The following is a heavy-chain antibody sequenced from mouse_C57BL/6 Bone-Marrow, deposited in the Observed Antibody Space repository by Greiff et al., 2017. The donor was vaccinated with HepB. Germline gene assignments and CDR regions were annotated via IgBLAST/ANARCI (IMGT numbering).Heavy chain of an antibody. CDR2: INYDGSST. V-gene: IGHV5-16*01. D-gene: IGHD1-2*01. CDR3: ARDQGTTADWYFDV. Sequence: EVHLVESEGGLVQPGSSMKLSCTASGFTFSDYYMAWVRQVPEKGLEWVANINYDGSSTYYLDSLKSRFIISRDNAKNILYLQMSSLKSEDTATYYCARDQGTTADWYFDVWGTGTTVTVSS. CDR1: GFTFSDYY. J-gene: IGHJ1*03.